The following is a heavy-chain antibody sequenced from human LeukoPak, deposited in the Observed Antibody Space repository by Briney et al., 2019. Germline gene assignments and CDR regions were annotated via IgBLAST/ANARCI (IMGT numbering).Heavy chain of an antibody. CDR2: ISSSSSYI. J-gene: IGHJ4*02. V-gene: IGHV3-21*01. Sequence: GGSLRLSCADSGFTFSSYSMNWVRQAPGKGLEWVSSISSSSSYIYYADSVKGRFTISRDNAKNSLYLQMNSLRAEDTAVYYCARDQEAKGIVVVVAAIDYWGQGTLVTVSS. D-gene: IGHD2-15*01. CDR1: GFTFSSYS. CDR3: ARDQEAKGIVVVVAAIDY.